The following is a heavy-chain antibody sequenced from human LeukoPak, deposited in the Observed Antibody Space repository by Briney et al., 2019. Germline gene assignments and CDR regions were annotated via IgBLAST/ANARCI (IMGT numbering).Heavy chain of an antibody. CDR1: GYTFTSYY. V-gene: IGHV1-46*01. Sequence: ASVKVSCKASGYTFTSYYMHWVRQAPGQGLEWMGIIDPSGGSTSYAQKFQGRVTMTRDTSTSTVYMELSSLRSEDTAVYYCARQHTVTTGFDIWGQGTMVTVSS. D-gene: IGHD4-17*01. CDR3: ARQHTVTTGFDI. CDR2: IDPSGGST. J-gene: IGHJ3*02.